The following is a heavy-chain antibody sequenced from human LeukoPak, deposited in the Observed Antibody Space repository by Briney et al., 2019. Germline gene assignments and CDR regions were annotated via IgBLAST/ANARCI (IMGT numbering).Heavy chain of an antibody. Sequence: ASVKVSCKASGYTFTSYATHWVRQAPGQRLEWMGWINAGNGNTKYSQKFQGRVTITRDTSASTAYMELSSLRSEDTAVYYCARDPTLYGSGSFYDYWGQGTLVTVSS. J-gene: IGHJ4*02. CDR2: INAGNGNT. CDR1: GYTFTSYA. CDR3: ARDPTLYGSGSFYDY. D-gene: IGHD3-10*01. V-gene: IGHV1-3*01.